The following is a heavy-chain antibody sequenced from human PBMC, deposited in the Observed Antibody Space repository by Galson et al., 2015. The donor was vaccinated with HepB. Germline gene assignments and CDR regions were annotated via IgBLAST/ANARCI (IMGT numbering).Heavy chain of an antibody. CDR1: GYTFTGYC. Sequence: SVKVSCKASGYTFTGYCMHWVRQAPGQGLEWMGWINPNSGGTNYAQKFQGWVTMTRDTSISTAYMELSRLRSDDTAVYYCARGGLITFGGVIVNFDYWGQGTLVTVSS. CDR2: INPNSGGT. J-gene: IGHJ4*02. D-gene: IGHD3-16*02. V-gene: IGHV1-2*04. CDR3: ARGGLITFGGVIVNFDY.